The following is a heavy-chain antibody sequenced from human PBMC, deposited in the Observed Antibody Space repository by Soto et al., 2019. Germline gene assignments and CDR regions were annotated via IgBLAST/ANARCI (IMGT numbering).Heavy chain of an antibody. Sequence: ASVKVSCKASGGTFSSYAISWVRQAPGQGXEWMGGIIPIFGTANYAQKFQGRVTITADKSTSTAYMELSSLRSEDTAVYYCARVGVNYDFWSGYYRDYYGMDVWGQGTTVTVSS. D-gene: IGHD3-3*01. CDR1: GGTFSSYA. CDR3: ARVGVNYDFWSGYYRDYYGMDV. CDR2: IIPIFGTA. V-gene: IGHV1-69*06. J-gene: IGHJ6*02.